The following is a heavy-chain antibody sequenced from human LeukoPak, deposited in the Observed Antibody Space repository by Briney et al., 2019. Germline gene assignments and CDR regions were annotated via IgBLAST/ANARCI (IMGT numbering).Heavy chain of an antibody. V-gene: IGHV1-24*01. CDR3: ATNTPGGQYQLPDYYYYGMDV. D-gene: IGHD2-2*01. CDR2: FDPEDGET. J-gene: IGHJ6*04. Sequence: ASVKVSCKVSGYTLTEFSMHWERQAPGKGLEWMGGFDPEDGETIYAQKFQGRVTMTEDTSTDTAYMELSSLRSEDTAVYYCATNTPGGQYQLPDYYYYGMDVWGKGTTVTVSS. CDR1: GYTLTEFS.